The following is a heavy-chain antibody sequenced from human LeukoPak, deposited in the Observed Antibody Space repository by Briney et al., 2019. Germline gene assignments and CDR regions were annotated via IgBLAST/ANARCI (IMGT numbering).Heavy chain of an antibody. CDR3: ARDVPETAFDY. CDR2: IYYSGST. Sequence: SETLSLTCTVSGGSISSYYWSWIRQPPGKGLEWIGYIYYSGSTNYNPSLKSRVTISVDTSKNQFSLKLSSVTAADTAVYYCARDVPETAFDYWGQGTLVTVSS. V-gene: IGHV4-59*12. J-gene: IGHJ4*02. D-gene: IGHD2-21*02. CDR1: GGSISSYY.